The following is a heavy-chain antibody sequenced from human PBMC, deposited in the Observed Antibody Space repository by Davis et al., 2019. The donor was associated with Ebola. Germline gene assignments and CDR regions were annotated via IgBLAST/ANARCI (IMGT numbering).Heavy chain of an antibody. J-gene: IGHJ4*02. CDR1: GDTLTSYA. CDR2: ISVYNGET. CDR3: ARLWQTFEY. Sequence: ASVKVSCKAVGDTLTSYAMTWVRQAPGQGLEWMGRISVYNGETIYAQRFQDRVTMTTDTSTSTAYMEVRSLRSDDTAVYYCARLWQTFEYWGQGTLVTVSS. V-gene: IGHV1-18*01.